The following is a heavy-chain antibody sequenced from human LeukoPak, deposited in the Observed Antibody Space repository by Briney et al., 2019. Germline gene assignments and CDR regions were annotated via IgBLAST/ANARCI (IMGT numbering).Heavy chain of an antibody. CDR3: ARVSGYEGDY. J-gene: IGHJ4*02. CDR1: GFTFSSYA. D-gene: IGHD5-12*01. V-gene: IGHV3-64*01. CDR2: ISSNGGST. Sequence: PGGSLRLSCAASGFTFSSYAMHWVRQAPGKGLEYVSAISSNGGSTYYANSVKGRFTISRDNSKNTLYLQMGGLRAEDMAVYYCARVSGYEGDYWGQGTLVTVSS.